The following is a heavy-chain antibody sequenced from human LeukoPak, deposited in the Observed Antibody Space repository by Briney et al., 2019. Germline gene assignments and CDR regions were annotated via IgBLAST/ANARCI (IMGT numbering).Heavy chain of an antibody. J-gene: IGHJ2*01. CDR1: GGSISSYY. CDR2: IYYSGST. Sequence: SETLSLTCTVSGGSISSYYWSWIRQPPGKGLEWIGYIYYSGSTNYNPSLKSRVTISVDTSKNRFSLKLSSVTAADTAVYYCARERRDGYNSHWYFDLWGRGTLVTVSS. D-gene: IGHD5-24*01. CDR3: ARERRDGYNSHWYFDL. V-gene: IGHV4-59*13.